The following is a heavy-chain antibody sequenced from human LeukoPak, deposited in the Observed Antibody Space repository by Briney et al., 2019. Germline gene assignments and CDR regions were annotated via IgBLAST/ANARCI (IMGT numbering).Heavy chain of an antibody. J-gene: IGHJ4*02. CDR1: GFTFISYG. CDR2: ISGSGGST. V-gene: IGHV3-23*01. Sequence: PGRSLRLSCAASGFTFISYGMQWVRQAPGKGLEWVSGISGSGGSTYYADSVKGRFTISRDNSKNTLYLQMNSLRVEDTAVYYCAKVSYDSSGYYYFDYWGQGTLVTVSS. CDR3: AKVSYDSSGYYYFDY. D-gene: IGHD3-22*01.